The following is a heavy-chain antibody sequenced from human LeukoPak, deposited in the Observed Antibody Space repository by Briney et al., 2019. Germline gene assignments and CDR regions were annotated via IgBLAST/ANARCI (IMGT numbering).Heavy chain of an antibody. D-gene: IGHD3-22*01. J-gene: IGHJ6*02. CDR1: GFPFNTYA. Sequence: GGSLRLSCAASGFPFNTYAMNWVRQAPGKGLEWVSGVCDCGRSTYYAASVKGRFTIYIHNSKNTLYLQMNSLRAEDTAVYYFANLIDSSRKYGLDVGGQGTTVTVSS. CDR2: VCDCGRST. V-gene: IGHV3-23*01. CDR3: ANLIDSSRKYGLDV.